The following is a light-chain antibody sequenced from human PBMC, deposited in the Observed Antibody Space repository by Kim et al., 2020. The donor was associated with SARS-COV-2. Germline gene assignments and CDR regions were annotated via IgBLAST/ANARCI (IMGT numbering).Light chain of an antibody. Sequence: DIQLTQSPSFLSASVGDRVTITCRASQGISSYLAWYQQKPGKAPKLLIYAASTLQSGVPLRFSGSGSGTEFTLTISSLQPEDFAPYYCQQLNSYPRLTFGGGTKVDIK. V-gene: IGKV1-9*01. CDR2: AAS. CDR1: QGISSY. CDR3: QQLNSYPRLT. J-gene: IGKJ4*01.